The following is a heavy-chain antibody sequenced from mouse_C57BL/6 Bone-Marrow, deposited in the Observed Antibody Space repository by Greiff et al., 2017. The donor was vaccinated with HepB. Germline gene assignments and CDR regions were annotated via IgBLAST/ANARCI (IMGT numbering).Heavy chain of an antibody. CDR1: GFTFSSYA. J-gene: IGHJ4*01. V-gene: IGHV5-4*01. D-gene: IGHD1-1*02. Sequence: EVKLQESGGGLVKPGGSLKLSCAASGFTFSSYAMSWVRQTPEKRLEWVATISDGGSYTYYPDNVKGRFTISRDNAKNNLYLQMSHLKSEDTAMYYCARERLCYAMDYWGQGTSVTVSS. CDR2: ISDGGSYT. CDR3: ARERLCYAMDY.